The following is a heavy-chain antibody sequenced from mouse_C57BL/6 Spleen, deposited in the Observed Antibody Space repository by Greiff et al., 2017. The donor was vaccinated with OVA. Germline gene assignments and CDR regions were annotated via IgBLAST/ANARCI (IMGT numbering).Heavy chain of an antibody. Sequence: ESGPGLVKPSQSLSLTCSVTGYSITSGYYWNWIRQFPGNKLEWMGYISYDGSNNYNPSLKNRISITRDTSKNQFFLKLNSVTTEDTATYYCAREDDYDGDYCGQGTTLTVSS. D-gene: IGHD2-4*01. CDR3: AREDDYDGDY. V-gene: IGHV3-6*01. J-gene: IGHJ2*01. CDR1: GYSITSGYY. CDR2: ISYDGSN.